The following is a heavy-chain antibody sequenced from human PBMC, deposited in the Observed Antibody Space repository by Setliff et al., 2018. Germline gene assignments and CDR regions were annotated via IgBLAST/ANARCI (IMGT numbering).Heavy chain of an antibody. D-gene: IGHD6-13*01. CDR1: GYVFASHY. J-gene: IGHJ4*02. V-gene: IGHV1-46*01. CDR2: IHPGGGSS. Sequence: ASVKVSCKASGYVFASHYMHWVRQAPGQGLEWMGLIHPGGGSSSPAEKFEGRVTMTRDTSTSTVYMELSSLRSDDTAIYFCARAGLASAGRKGIFGHWGQGTLVTVSS. CDR3: ARAGLASAGRKGIFGH.